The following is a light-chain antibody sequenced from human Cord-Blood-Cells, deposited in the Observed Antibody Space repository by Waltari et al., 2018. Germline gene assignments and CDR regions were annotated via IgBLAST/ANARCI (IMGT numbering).Light chain of an antibody. V-gene: IGLV6-57*01. CDR1: SGSIASNY. Sequence: NFMLTQPHSVSESPGKTVTISCTRSSGSIASNYVQWYQQRPGSSPTTVIYEDNQIPSGVPDRFSGSIDSSSNSASLTISGLKTEDEADYYCQSYYSSNHGVFGGGTKLTVL. J-gene: IGLJ3*02. CDR3: QSYYSSNHGV. CDR2: EDN.